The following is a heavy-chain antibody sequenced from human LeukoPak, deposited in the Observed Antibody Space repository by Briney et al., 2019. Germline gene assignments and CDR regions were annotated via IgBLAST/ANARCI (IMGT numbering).Heavy chain of an antibody. CDR1: AYTFTTYW. J-gene: IGHJ4*02. Sequence: GESLKFPCKALAYTFTTYWIGWVRQMPGKGLEWTGVIYPIDSATRYSPSFQAQSTISATKSISTSYLQWSSLKASATPRIYWARGRGQQRVFFYWGQGTLVTVSS. CDR2: IYPIDSAT. D-gene: IGHD6-13*01. CDR3: ARGRGQQRVFFY. V-gene: IGHV5-51*01.